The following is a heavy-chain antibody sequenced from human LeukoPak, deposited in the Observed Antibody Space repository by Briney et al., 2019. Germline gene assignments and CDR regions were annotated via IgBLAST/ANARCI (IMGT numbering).Heavy chain of an antibody. J-gene: IGHJ5*02. Sequence: ASVKVSCKASGYTFTGYYMHWVRQAPGQGLEWMGWINPNSGGTNYAQKFQGRVTMTRDTSISTAYMELRSLRSEDTAVYYCATSEDPVAIPITWGQGTLVSVSS. CDR2: INPNSGGT. CDR3: ATSEDPVAIPIT. CDR1: GYTFTGYY. D-gene: IGHD2-21*01. V-gene: IGHV1-2*02.